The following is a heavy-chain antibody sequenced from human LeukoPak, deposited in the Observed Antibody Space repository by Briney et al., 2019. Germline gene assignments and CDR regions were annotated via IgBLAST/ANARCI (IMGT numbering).Heavy chain of an antibody. CDR1: GFTFSSYA. CDR2: ISGSGGST. D-gene: IGHD6-19*01. Sequence: PGGSLRLSCAASGFTFSSYAMSWVRQAPGKGLEWVSAISGSGGSTYYADSVKGRFTISRDNSKNTLYLQMNSLRAEDTAVYYCASNAGWYSSGAADHWGQGTLVTVSS. CDR3: ASNAGWYSSGAADH. J-gene: IGHJ4*02. V-gene: IGHV3-23*01.